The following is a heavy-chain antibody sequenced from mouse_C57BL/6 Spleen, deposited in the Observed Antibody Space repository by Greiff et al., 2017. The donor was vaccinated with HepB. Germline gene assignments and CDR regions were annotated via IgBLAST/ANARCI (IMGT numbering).Heavy chain of an antibody. CDR1: GYTFTSYW. CDR2: IDPSDSYT. J-gene: IGHJ3*01. V-gene: IGHV1-69*01. D-gene: IGHD2-4*01. CDR3: AYDYGGAWFAY. Sequence: VQLQQPGAELVMPGASVKLSCKASGYTFTSYWMHWVKQRPGQGLEWIGEIDPSDSYTNYNQKFKGKSTLTVDKSSSTAYMQLSSLTSEDSAVYYCAYDYGGAWFAYWGQGTLVTVSA.